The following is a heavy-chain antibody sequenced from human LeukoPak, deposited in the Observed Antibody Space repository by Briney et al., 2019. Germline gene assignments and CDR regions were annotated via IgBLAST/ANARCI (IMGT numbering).Heavy chain of an antibody. J-gene: IGHJ4*02. CDR2: IWYDGSNK. D-gene: IGHD3-3*01. Sequence: GGSLRLSCAASGFTFSSYGMHWVRQAPGKGLEWVAVIWYDGSNKYYADSVKGRFTISRDNSKNTLYLQMNSLRAEDTAVYYCAKDALKRITIFGVVNVGRYYFDYWGQGTLVTVSS. V-gene: IGHV3-30*02. CDR3: AKDALKRITIFGVVNVGRYYFDY. CDR1: GFTFSSYG.